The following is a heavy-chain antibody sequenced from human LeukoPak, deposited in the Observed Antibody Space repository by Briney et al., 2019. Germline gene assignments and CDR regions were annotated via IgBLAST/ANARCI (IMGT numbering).Heavy chain of an antibody. CDR1: GGSVSSGSYY. Sequence: PSETLSLTCTVSGGSVSSGSYYWSWIRQPPGKGLEWIGYIYYSGSTNYNPSLKSRVTISVDTSKNQFSLKLSSVTAADTAVYYCASSGYDLSGFDYWGQGTLVTVSS. CDR3: ASSGYDLSGFDY. V-gene: IGHV4-61*01. D-gene: IGHD5-12*01. J-gene: IGHJ4*02. CDR2: IYYSGST.